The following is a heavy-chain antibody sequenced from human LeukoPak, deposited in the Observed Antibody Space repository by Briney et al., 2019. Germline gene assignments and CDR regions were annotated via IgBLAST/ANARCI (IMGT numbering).Heavy chain of an antibody. CDR3: ARGSAYYDFWSGLGTGSYYYYGMDV. D-gene: IGHD3-3*01. CDR1: RFTFSSYA. Sequence: PGGSLRLSCAASRFTFSSYAMHWVRQAPGNGLEYVSAISSNGGSTYYANSVKGRFTISRDNSKNTLYLQMGSLRAEDMAVYYCARGSAYYDFWSGLGTGSYYYYGMDVWGQGTTVTVSS. CDR2: ISSNGGST. V-gene: IGHV3-64*01. J-gene: IGHJ6*02.